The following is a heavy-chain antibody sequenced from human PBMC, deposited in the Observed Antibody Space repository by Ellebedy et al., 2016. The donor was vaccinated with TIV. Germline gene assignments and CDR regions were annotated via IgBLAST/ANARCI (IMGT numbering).Heavy chain of an antibody. CDR1: GFTFSSYW. V-gene: IGHV3-7*01. Sequence: GESLKIPCAASGFTFSSYWMGWVRQAPGKGLEWVANINADGSLEYYVDSVKGRFTISRDNAKNSLCLQMNSLRAEETALYYCARDIGYNCFDHWGQGNLVTVSS. J-gene: IGHJ5*02. D-gene: IGHD5-12*01. CDR3: ARDIGYNCFDH. CDR2: INADGSLE.